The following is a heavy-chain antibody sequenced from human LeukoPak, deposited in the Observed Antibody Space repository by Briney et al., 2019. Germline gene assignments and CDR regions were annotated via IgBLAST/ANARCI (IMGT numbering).Heavy chain of an antibody. CDR1: GGSISSGDYY. J-gene: IGHJ3*02. CDR2: IYYSGST. D-gene: IGHD1-26*01. V-gene: IGHV4-30-4*01. CDR3: ARDRFSGSYAIDAFDI. Sequence: NPSQTLSLTCTVSGGSISSGDYYWSWIRQPPGKGLEWIGYIYYSGSTYYNPSLKSRVTISVDTSKNQFSLKLSSVTAADTAVYYCARDRFSGSYAIDAFDIWGQGTMVTVSS.